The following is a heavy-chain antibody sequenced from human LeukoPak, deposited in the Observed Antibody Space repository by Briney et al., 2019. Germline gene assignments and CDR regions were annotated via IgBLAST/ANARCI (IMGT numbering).Heavy chain of an antibody. Sequence: GGSLRLSCAASGFTFSSYWMHWVRQAPGKGLVWVSRISSDGSSTNYADFVKGRFTISRDNAKNTLYLQMNSLRAEDTAVYYCARPIFDSSGYYFSDWGQGTLVTVSS. CDR2: ISSDGSST. CDR1: GFTFSSYW. D-gene: IGHD3-22*01. J-gene: IGHJ4*02. CDR3: ARPIFDSSGYYFSD. V-gene: IGHV3-74*01.